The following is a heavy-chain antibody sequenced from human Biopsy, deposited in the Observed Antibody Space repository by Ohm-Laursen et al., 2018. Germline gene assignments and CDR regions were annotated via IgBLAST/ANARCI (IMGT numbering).Heavy chain of an antibody. Sequence: GTLSLTCTVSGDSIARDYWAWIRQPPGKGLQWIGYTYYSGSTNYNPSLNSRVTIAVDTSKNQFSLRLTSVTAADTAVYYCVRSNYHYYGFDVWGQGTTATVSS. CDR1: GDSIARDY. CDR2: TYYSGST. V-gene: IGHV4-59*01. J-gene: IGHJ6*02. CDR3: VRSNYHYYGFDV.